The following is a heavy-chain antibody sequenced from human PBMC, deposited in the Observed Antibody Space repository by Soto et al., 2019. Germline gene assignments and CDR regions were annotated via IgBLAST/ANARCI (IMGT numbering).Heavy chain of an antibody. CDR2: ISYSGST. D-gene: IGHD2-15*01. CDR3: ATMGTPATGLYYFDY. CDR1: GDSISSGDYY. V-gene: IGHV4-30-4*01. Sequence: SETLSLTCTVSGDSISSGDYYWSWSRQPPGKGLEWIGFISYSGSTYYNLSLKSRVTISVDTSKNQFSLNLSFVTAADTAVYYCATMGTPATGLYYFDYWGQGTLVTVSS. J-gene: IGHJ4*02.